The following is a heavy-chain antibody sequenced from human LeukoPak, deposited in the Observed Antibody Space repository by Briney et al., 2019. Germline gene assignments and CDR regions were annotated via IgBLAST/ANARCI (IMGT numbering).Heavy chain of an antibody. J-gene: IGHJ4*02. CDR1: GFTFSSYE. V-gene: IGHV3-48*03. Sequence: AGGSLRLSCAASGFTFSSYEMNWVRQAPGKGREWVSYISSSGSTIYYADSVKGRFTISRDNAKNSLYLQMNSLRAEDTAVYYCARVPNHIVVVVAATQYFDYWGQGTLVTVPS. CDR3: ARVPNHIVVVVAATQYFDY. D-gene: IGHD2-15*01. CDR2: ISSSGSTI.